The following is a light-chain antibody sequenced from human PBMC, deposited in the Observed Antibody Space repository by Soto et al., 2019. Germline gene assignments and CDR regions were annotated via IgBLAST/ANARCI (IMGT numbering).Light chain of an antibody. J-gene: IGLJ2*01. CDR2: DVS. CDR3: TSYTTNKTPL. V-gene: IGLV2-14*03. CDR1: SSDVGGYNY. Sequence: QSVLTQPASVSGSPGQSITISCTGTSSDVGGYNYVSWYQQHPGKAPKLMIYDVSSRPSGVSHRFSGSKSGNTASLTISGLLYEDEADYYCTSYTTNKTPLFGGGTKLTVL.